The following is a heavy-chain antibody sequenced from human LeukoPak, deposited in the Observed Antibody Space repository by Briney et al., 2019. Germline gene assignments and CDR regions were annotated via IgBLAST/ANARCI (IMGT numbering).Heavy chain of an antibody. J-gene: IGHJ4*02. CDR3: AKDRGSASGWYHFDY. CDR1: GFIFSGSA. D-gene: IGHD6-19*01. V-gene: IGHV3-73*01. Sequence: GGSLRLSCAASGFIFSGSAMHWVRQASGKGLEWVGRIRIKTESYVTAYAASVKGRFTISRDDSKNTAYLQLNSLKIEDTAVYYCAKDRGSASGWYHFDYWGQGTLVTVSS. CDR2: IRIKTESYVT.